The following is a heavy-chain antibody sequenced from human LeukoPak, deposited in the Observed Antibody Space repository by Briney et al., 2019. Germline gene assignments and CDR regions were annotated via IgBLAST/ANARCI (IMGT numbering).Heavy chain of an antibody. CDR2: INHSGST. J-gene: IGHJ5*02. V-gene: IGHV4-34*01. CDR3: ARQISRFDP. CDR1: GGSFSGYY. Sequence: PSETLSLTCAVYGGSFSGYYWSWIRQPPGKGLEWIGEINHSGSTNYNPSLKSRVTISVDTSKNQFSLKLSSVTAADTAVYYCARQISRFDPWGQGTLVTVSS.